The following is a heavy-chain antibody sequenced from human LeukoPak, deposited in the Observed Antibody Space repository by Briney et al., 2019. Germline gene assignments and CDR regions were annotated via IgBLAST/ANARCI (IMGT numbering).Heavy chain of an antibody. CDR3: ATGPSITMVRGVINPYYYYGMDV. CDR1: GYTLAELP. D-gene: IGHD3-10*01. J-gene: IGHJ6*04. Sequence: ASVKVSCKVSGYTLAELPMHWVRQAPGKGLEGMGGFDPEDGETIYAQKFQGRVTMTEDTSTDTAYMELSSLRSEDTAVYYCATGPSITMVRGVINPYYYYGMDVWGKGTTVTVSS. V-gene: IGHV1-24*01. CDR2: FDPEDGET.